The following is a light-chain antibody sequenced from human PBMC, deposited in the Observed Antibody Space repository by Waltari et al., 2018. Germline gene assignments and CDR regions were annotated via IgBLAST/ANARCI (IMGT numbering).Light chain of an antibody. J-gene: IGLJ3*02. CDR3: SSYTSSSTWV. Sequence: QSALTQPASVSGSPGQSITISCTGTSSDVGGYNYVSWYQQHPGKAPKVMIYDVSKRPSGVSNRFSGSKSGNTVSLTISGLQAEDEADYYCSSYTSSSTWVFGGGTKLTVL. CDR2: DVS. CDR1: SSDVGGYNY. V-gene: IGLV2-14*01.